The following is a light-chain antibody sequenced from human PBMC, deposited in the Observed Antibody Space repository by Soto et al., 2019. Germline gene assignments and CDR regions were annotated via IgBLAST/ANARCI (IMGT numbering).Light chain of an antibody. Sequence: QSAPTQPRSVSGSPGQSVTISCTGTSSDVGAYNYVSWYQQHPGKAPKFMIYDVSKRPSGVPDRFSGSKSGNTASLTISGLQAEDEADYYCCSYAGTYSYVFGTGTKVTVL. CDR1: SSDVGAYNY. CDR2: DVS. CDR3: CSYAGTYSYV. V-gene: IGLV2-11*01. J-gene: IGLJ1*01.